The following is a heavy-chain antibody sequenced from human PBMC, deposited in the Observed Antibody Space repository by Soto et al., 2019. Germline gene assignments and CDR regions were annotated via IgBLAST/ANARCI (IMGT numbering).Heavy chain of an antibody. Sequence: SQTLPLTCAISGDSVSRNSAAWNWIRQSPSRGLEWLGRTYYRSKWYNDYAVSVKSRITINPDTSKNQFSLQLNSVTPEDTAVYYCARVHYDYGDYETYYYMDVWGKGTTVTAP. CDR3: ARVHYDYGDYETYYYMDV. V-gene: IGHV6-1*01. J-gene: IGHJ6*03. CDR2: TYYRSKWYN. CDR1: GDSVSRNSAA. D-gene: IGHD4-17*01.